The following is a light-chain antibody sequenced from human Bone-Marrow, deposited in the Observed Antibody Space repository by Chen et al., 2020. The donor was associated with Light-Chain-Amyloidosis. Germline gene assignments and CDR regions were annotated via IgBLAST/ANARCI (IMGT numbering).Light chain of an antibody. CDR3: QSADSSGTYEVI. J-gene: IGLJ2*01. CDR2: RDT. Sequence: SYVLTQPLSLSVSPGQTARITCSGDDLPTKYAYWYQQKPGQAPLLVIHRDTERPSGISERFSGSSSGTTATFTISGVQAEDEADYHCQSADSSGTYEVIFGGGTKLTVL. V-gene: IGLV3-25*03. CDR1: DLPTKY.